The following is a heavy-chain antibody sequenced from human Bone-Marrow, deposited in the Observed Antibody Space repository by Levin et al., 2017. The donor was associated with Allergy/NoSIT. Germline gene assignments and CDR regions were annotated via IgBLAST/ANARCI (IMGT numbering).Heavy chain of an antibody. CDR2: LSSLGTT. Sequence: LSLPFPFSFFSLLLSFFLFLLPPPFPFLSFLFHLSSLGTTNHNPSLRSRVTISVDTSKNQFSLKLSSVTAADTAVYYCARDRAIVGDTVYYYGMDVWGQGTTVTVSS. CDR1: FFSLLLSF. CDR3: ARDRAIVGDTVYYYGMDV. J-gene: IGHJ6*01. V-gene: IGHV4-59*01. D-gene: IGHD1-26*01.